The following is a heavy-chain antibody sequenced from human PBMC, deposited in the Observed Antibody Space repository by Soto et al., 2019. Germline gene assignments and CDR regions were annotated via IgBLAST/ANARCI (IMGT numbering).Heavy chain of an antibody. D-gene: IGHD3-3*02. J-gene: IGHJ6*02. CDR2: IMPIFATP. Sequence: QVQLMQSGAEVKKPGSSVKVSCKASGGTFSTSAISWVRQAPGEGLEWVGGIMPIFATPDYAQKFQGRVTISADESTATACLELTSLTTDDTAVYYCARVKDRQQLGGNYYYILDVWGQGTAITVSS. CDR3: ARVKDRQQLGGNYYYILDV. V-gene: IGHV1-69*12. CDR1: GGTFSTSA.